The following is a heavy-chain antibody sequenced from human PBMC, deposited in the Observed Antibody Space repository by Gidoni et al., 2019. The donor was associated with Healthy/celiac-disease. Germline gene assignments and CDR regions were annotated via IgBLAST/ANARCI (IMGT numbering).Heavy chain of an antibody. J-gene: IGHJ5*02. CDR2: IYYSGST. Sequence: QVQLQASGPGLVKPSETLSLTCTVSGGSISSYHWSWIRQPPGKGLRWIGYIYYSGSTNYNPSLKSRVTISVDTSKNQFSLKLSSVTAADTAVYYCARGNWNDENWFDPWGQGTLVTVSS. CDR1: GGSISSYH. CDR3: ARGNWNDENWFDP. D-gene: IGHD1-1*01. V-gene: IGHV4-59*01.